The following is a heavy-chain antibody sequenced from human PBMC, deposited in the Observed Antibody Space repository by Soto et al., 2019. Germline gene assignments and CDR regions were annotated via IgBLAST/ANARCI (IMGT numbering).Heavy chain of an antibody. CDR1: GGSMSSSSYY. Sequence: SDTLSLTCTVSGGSMSSSSYYWGWIRQPPGTGLEWIGSIYYAGSTRYNPSLTSRVTISLDKSREQFSLKVTSVTGAGTAIYYCARGRHCTSTNCFGFPSIWFDSWGQETLVTVSS. J-gene: IGHJ5*01. D-gene: IGHD2-2*01. V-gene: IGHV4-39*07. CDR2: IYYAGST. CDR3: ARGRHCTSTNCFGFPSIWFDS.